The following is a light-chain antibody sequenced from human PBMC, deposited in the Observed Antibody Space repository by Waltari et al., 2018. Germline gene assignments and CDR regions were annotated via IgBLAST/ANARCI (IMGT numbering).Light chain of an antibody. CDR3: QVWDSDTDHFV. V-gene: IGLV3-21*03. J-gene: IGLJ1*01. CDR1: NIGSKS. CDR2: PNG. Sequence: SYVLTQPPSVSVAPGTTASITCGGNNIGSKSVHWYQQKPGQAPVLVIFPNGDRPSGIPERCSGSNSGDTATLTITRVEAGDEADYYCQVWDSDTDHFVFGTGTKINVL.